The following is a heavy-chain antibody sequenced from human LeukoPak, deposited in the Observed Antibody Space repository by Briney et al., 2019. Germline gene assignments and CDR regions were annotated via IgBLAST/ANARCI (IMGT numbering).Heavy chain of an antibody. D-gene: IGHD2-8*02. V-gene: IGHV1-69*13. CDR2: ITPIFGTV. J-gene: IGHJ4*02. Sequence: GASVKVSCKASGGSINSFAISWVRQAPGQGLEWMGGITPIFGTVNHAQKFKGRVTVTADESTGTAYMELSSLRSDDTAVYYCTRGGGGTANFIYRSDFWGQGTLVTVPS. CDR1: GGSINSFA. CDR3: TRGGGGTANFIYRSDF.